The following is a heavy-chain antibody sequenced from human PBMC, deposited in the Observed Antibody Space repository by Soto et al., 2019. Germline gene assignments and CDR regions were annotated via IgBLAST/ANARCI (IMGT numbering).Heavy chain of an antibody. V-gene: IGHV4-4*07. Sequence: SETLSLTCSVSGGSIDSYWWSWIRQPAGKGLEWIGRVYSSGTTDYNPSLNSRATMSVETSKNQFSLKLSSVTAADTAVYYCARDIGSFAYGEGYWGQGIQVTVSS. CDR3: ARDIGSFAYGEGY. CDR2: VYSSGTT. D-gene: IGHD3-10*01. CDR1: GGSIDSYW. J-gene: IGHJ4*02.